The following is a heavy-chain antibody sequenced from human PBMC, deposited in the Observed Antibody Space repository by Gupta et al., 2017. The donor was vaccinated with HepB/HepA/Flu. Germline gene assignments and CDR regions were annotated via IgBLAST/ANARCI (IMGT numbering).Heavy chain of an antibody. J-gene: IGHJ4*02. CDR1: GFNFITYG. D-gene: IGHD2-2*01. Sequence: QVQLVESGGAVVQPGRSLRLSCAASGFNFITYGMHWVRQAPGKRLEWVALISYDGSNKYFADSVKGRFTISRDNSKDTLYLQMNSLRPEDTAVYYCARDHCTTTSCSHYYFDFWGQGTLVTVSS. V-gene: IGHV3-30*03. CDR2: ISYDGSNK. CDR3: ARDHCTTTSCSHYYFDF.